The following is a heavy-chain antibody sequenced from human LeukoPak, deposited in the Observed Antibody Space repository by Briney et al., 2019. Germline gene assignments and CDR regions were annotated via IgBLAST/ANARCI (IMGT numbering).Heavy chain of an antibody. Sequence: PSETLSLTCTVSGGSISSYYWSWIRQPPGKGLEWIGYIYYSGSTNYNPSLKSRVTISVDTSKNQFSLKLSSVTAADTAVYYCARHSSGYYPDAFDTWGQGTMVTVSS. CDR1: GGSISSYY. J-gene: IGHJ3*02. CDR3: ARHSSGYYPDAFDT. D-gene: IGHD3-22*01. V-gene: IGHV4-59*08. CDR2: IYYSGST.